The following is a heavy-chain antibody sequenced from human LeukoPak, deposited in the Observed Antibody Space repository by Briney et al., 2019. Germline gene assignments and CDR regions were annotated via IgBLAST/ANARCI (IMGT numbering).Heavy chain of an antibody. J-gene: IGHJ5*02. CDR1: GGSISSYY. V-gene: IGHV4-4*07. Sequence: TSETLSLTCTVSGGSISSYYWSWIRQPAGKGLEWIGRIYTSGSTNYNPSLKSRVTISVDTSKNQLSLKLSSLTAADTAVYYCARHEYSGSYYGLSWFDPWGQGTLVTVSS. CDR2: IYTSGST. D-gene: IGHD1-26*01. CDR3: ARHEYSGSYYGLSWFDP.